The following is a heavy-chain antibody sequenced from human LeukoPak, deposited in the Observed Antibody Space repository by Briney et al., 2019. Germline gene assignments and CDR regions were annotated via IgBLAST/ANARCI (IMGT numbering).Heavy chain of an antibody. V-gene: IGHV2-70*04. J-gene: IGHJ4*02. CDR3: ARSRRDYGDYDY. D-gene: IGHD4-17*01. CDR2: IDWDDDK. CDR1: GFSLSTRGMR. Sequence: SGPALVKPTQTLTPTCTFSGFSLSTRGMRVSWIRQPPGKALEWLARIDWDDDKFYSTSLKTRLTISKDTSKNQVGLTMTNMDPVDTATYYCARSRRDYGDYDYWGQGTLVTVSS.